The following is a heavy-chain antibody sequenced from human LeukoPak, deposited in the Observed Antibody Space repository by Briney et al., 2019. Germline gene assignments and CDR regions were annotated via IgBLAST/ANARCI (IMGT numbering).Heavy chain of an antibody. CDR3: ARELRGAPTPGAY. J-gene: IGHJ4*02. Sequence: PSETLSLTCALSTVSGSSGNFWSWVRQPPGEGLEWIGEVHKSGRTNYNPSLKTRVTISIDASKNQLSLELTSVTAADTAVYYCARELRGAPTPGAYWGQGTRVPVSS. V-gene: IGHV4-4*02. CDR1: TVSGSSGNF. CDR2: VHKSGRT. D-gene: IGHD1-26*01.